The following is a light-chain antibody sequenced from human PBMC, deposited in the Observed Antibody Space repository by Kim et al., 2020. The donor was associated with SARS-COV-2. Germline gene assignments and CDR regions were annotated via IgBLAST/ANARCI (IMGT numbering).Light chain of an antibody. J-gene: IGLJ2*01. CDR1: SSNIGSNT. V-gene: IGLV1-44*01. Sequence: QSVLTQPPSASGTPGQRVTISCSGSSSNIGSNTVNWYQQLPGTAPKLLIYSNNQRPSGVPDRFSGSKSDTSASLAISGLQSEDEADYYCAAWDDSLNGVVFGGGTQLTVL. CDR3: AAWDDSLNGVV. CDR2: SNN.